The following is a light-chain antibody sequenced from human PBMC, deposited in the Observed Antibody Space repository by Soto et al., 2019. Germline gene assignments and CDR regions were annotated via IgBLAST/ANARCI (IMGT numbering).Light chain of an antibody. V-gene: IGKV3-20*01. CDR1: QSVSSSY. J-gene: IGKJ5*01. CDR3: QQYGSSPSIT. Sequence: LRRSPGTLSLPPGERATLSCRASQSVSSSYLAWYQQKPGQAPRLLIYGASSRATGIPDRFSGSGSGTDFTLTISRLEPEDFAVYYCQQYGSSPSITFGQGTRLEIK. CDR2: GAS.